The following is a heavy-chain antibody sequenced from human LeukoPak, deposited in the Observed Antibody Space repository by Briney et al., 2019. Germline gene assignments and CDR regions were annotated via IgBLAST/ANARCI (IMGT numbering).Heavy chain of an antibody. CDR1: GDSFSSYA. CDR2: IIPILDIK. V-gene: IGHV1-69*04. D-gene: IGHD3-10*01. Sequence: SVKVSCKASGDSFSSYAFSWVRQAPGQGLERMGRIIPILDIKTYAERFQDRVTITADEDTSTVYMELSSLRSEDTALYYCARDSRPYYTGSGSYYKIGRFDYWGQGTGVTVSS. J-gene: IGHJ4*02. CDR3: ARDSRPYYTGSGSYYKIGRFDY.